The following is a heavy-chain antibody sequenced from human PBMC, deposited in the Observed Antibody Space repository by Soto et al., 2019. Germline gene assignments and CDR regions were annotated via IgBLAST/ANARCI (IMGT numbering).Heavy chain of an antibody. Sequence: QVQLVESGGGVVQPGRSLRLSCAASGFTFSSYAMHWVRQAPGKGLEWVAVISYDGSNKYYADSVKGRFTISRDNSKNTLYLQMNSLRAEDTAVNYCARDGGITMIDPDRGGFRGMDYWGQGTLVTVSS. CDR2: ISYDGSNK. CDR3: ARDGGITMIDPDRGGFRGMDY. V-gene: IGHV3-30-3*01. D-gene: IGHD3-22*01. CDR1: GFTFSSYA. J-gene: IGHJ4*02.